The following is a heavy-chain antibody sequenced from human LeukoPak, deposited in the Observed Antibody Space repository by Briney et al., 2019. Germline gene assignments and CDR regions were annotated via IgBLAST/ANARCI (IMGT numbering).Heavy chain of an antibody. Sequence: KSGGSLRLSCAASGFTFSSYIMTWVRQAPGKGLEWVSTIINSDGTTYYADSVRGRFTISRDNAKNSLYLQMNSLKAEDTAVYYCARAPPTVTVQFDYWGQGILVTVSS. CDR3: ARAPPTVTVQFDY. CDR2: IINSDGTT. CDR1: GFTFSSYI. J-gene: IGHJ4*02. V-gene: IGHV3-21*01. D-gene: IGHD4-17*01.